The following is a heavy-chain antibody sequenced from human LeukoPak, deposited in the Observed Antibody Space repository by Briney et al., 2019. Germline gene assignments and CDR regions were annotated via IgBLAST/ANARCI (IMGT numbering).Heavy chain of an antibody. Sequence: SETLSLTCTASGGSISSGGYYWNWIRQPAGKGLEWIGRLYTSGTTDYNPSLKSRVAISVDTSKNQFSLELSSVTAADTAVYYCARTKGANPLDYWGQGTLVTVSS. V-gene: IGHV4-61*02. CDR2: LYTSGTT. CDR1: GGSISSGGYY. J-gene: IGHJ4*02. CDR3: ARTKGANPLDY. D-gene: IGHD2-8*01.